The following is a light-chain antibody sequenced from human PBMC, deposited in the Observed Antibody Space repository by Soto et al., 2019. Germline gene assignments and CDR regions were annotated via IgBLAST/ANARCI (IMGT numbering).Light chain of an antibody. J-gene: IGLJ1*01. CDR2: EVS. Sequence: QSALNQPASVSGSPGQSITISCTGTSSDVGGYNYVSWYQQHPGKAPKLMIYEVSNRPSGVSNRFSGSKSGNTASLTISGLQADDEADYYCSSYTSSSIDYVFGTGTKLTVL. V-gene: IGLV2-14*01. CDR3: SSYTSSSIDYV. CDR1: SSDVGGYNY.